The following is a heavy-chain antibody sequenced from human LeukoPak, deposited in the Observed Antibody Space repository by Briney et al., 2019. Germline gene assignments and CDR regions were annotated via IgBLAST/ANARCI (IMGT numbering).Heavy chain of an antibody. V-gene: IGHV1-8*01. D-gene: IGHD3-3*01. CDR2: MHPNSGDT. Sequence: ASVKVSCKASGYTFTSYDINWVRQATGRGLEWMGWMHPNSGDTGYAQKFQGRVTMTRDTSISTAYMELSSLRSEDTAVYYCARGLGVITIFGVVIKYYFDYWGQGTLVTVSS. J-gene: IGHJ4*02. CDR1: GYTFTSYD. CDR3: ARGLGVITIFGVVIKYYFDY.